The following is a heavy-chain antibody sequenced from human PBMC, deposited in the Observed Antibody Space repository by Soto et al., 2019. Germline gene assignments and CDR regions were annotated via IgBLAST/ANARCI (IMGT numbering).Heavy chain of an antibody. J-gene: IGHJ5*02. Sequence: QVQLQESGPGLVKPSQTLSLTCTVSGGSISSGGYSWSWIRQHQGKGLEWIGYIYYSGSTYYNPALKRRVTISVDTSKNQFSLKLSSVTAADTAVYYCARTIDAWGQGTLVTVSS. V-gene: IGHV4-31*03. D-gene: IGHD1-26*01. CDR2: IYYSGST. CDR1: GGSISSGGYS. CDR3: ARTIDA.